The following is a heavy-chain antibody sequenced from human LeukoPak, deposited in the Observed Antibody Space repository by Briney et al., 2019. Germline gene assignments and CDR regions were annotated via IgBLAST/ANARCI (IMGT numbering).Heavy chain of an antibody. CDR2: INPNSGGT. J-gene: IGHJ4*02. D-gene: IGHD6-19*01. CDR1: GYTFTVYY. V-gene: IGHV1-2*02. Sequence: GASVTVSFTSSGYTFTVYYMHWVRQAPGQGLEWMGWINPNSGGTNYAQKFQGRVTMTRDTSISTAYMELSRLISDDTAVYYCARAYSSGWYDYFDYWGQGTLVTVSS. CDR3: ARAYSSGWYDYFDY.